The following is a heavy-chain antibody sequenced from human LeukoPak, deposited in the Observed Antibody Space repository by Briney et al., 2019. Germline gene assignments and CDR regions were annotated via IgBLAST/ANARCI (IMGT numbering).Heavy chain of an antibody. J-gene: IGHJ5*02. CDR3: ARDLGYGSGSYFPNWCDP. CDR2: IIPIFGIA. CDR1: LCTFRSYV. Sequence: AVQVSCQASLCTFRSYVFSWVRQARGQGVEWMGLIIPIFGIANYAQKFQGRVTITADKSTSTAYMELSSLRSEDTAVYYCARDLGYGSGSYFPNWCDPWGQGTLVTVSS. D-gene: IGHD3-10*01. V-gene: IGHV1-69*10.